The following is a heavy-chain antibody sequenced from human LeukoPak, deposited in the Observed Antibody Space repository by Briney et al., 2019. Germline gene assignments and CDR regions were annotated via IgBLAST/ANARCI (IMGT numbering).Heavy chain of an antibody. CDR2: LHYGGVTT. CDR1: GGSISSSSYY. D-gene: IGHD6-13*01. Sequence: ETLSLTCTVSGGSISSSSYYWGWIRRPPGKGLEWVSTLHYGGVTTTYADSVKGRFTISRDSSKNTLFLQMSSLRTDDTAVYYCATVGGWGTTWCPWGQGTLVTVSS. J-gene: IGHJ5*02. V-gene: IGHV3-23*01. CDR3: ATVGGWGTTWCP.